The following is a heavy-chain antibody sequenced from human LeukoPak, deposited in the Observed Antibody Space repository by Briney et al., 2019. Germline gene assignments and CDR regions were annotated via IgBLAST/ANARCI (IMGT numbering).Heavy chain of an antibody. CDR2: VKSKTHGGTT. J-gene: IGHJ4*02. V-gene: IGHV3-15*01. CDR3: TTERPYFDN. Sequence: GSLRLSCAASGFTFSDAWMSWVRQAPGKGLEWVGRVKSKTHGGTTAYAAPVKGRFTISRDDSKTTVYLQMNSLKSEDAALYYCTTERPYFDNWGQGTLVTVSS. CDR1: GFTFSDAW.